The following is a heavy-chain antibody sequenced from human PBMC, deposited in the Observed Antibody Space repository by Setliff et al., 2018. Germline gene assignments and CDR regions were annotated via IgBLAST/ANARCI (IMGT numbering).Heavy chain of an antibody. CDR3: ARGGYSRGPPVYYFDY. CDR2: YSGGT. D-gene: IGHD5-12*01. V-gene: IGHV4-59*11. CDR1: GGSISGHY. J-gene: IGHJ4*02. Sequence: PSETLSLTCTVSGGSISGHYWSWVRQPPGKGLEWIGYYSGGTNYNPSLKSRVTISVDTSKNKFSLKLSSVTTADTAVYYCARGGYSRGPPVYYFDYWGQGTLVTVSS.